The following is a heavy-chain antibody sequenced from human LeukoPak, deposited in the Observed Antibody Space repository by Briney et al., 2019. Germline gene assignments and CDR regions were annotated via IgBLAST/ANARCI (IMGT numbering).Heavy chain of an antibody. CDR3: ARHEEITGTGFDY. CDR2: IYYSGST. J-gene: IGHJ4*02. D-gene: IGHD1-20*01. CDR1: GGSMSSGGYY. V-gene: IGHV4-61*08. Sequence: PSETLSLTCTVSGGSMSSGGYYGSWIRQPPGKGLEWIGYIYYSGSTNYNPSLKSRVTISVDTSKNQFSLKLSSVTAADTAVYYCARHEEITGTGFDYWGQGTLVTVSS.